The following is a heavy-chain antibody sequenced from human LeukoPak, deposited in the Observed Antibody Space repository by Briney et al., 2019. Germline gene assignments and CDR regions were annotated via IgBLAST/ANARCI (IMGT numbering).Heavy chain of an antibody. Sequence: GGSLRLSCAASGFTFTNYAMSWVRQAPGKGVEWVSAISGSGHNTYHADSVKGRFTISRDNSKNTLYLQMNSLRAEDTAVYYCAKGYGDYVVDYWGQGTLVTVSS. V-gene: IGHV3-23*01. CDR3: AKGYGDYVVDY. CDR1: GFTFTNYA. CDR2: ISGSGHNT. J-gene: IGHJ4*02. D-gene: IGHD4-17*01.